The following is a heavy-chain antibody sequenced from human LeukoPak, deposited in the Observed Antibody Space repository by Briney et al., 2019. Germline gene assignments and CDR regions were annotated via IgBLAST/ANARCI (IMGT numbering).Heavy chain of an antibody. Sequence: GGSLRLSCAASGFTFSSYEMNWVRQAPGKGLEWVAFIRYDGSNKYYADSVKGRFTISRDNSKNTLYLQMKSLRAEDTAVYYCAKGGGYEAQYYYYYLDVWGKGTTVTISS. J-gene: IGHJ6*03. CDR3: AKGGGYEAQYYYYYLDV. V-gene: IGHV3-30*02. D-gene: IGHD5-12*01. CDR2: IRYDGSNK. CDR1: GFTFSSYE.